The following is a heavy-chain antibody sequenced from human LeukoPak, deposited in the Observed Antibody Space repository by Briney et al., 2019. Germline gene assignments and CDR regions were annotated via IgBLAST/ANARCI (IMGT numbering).Heavy chain of an antibody. CDR1: GFVFRSYA. CDR3: AKVRIVVVPAAIYFDY. Sequence: GGSLRLSCAASGFVFRSYAMNWVRQAPGKGLEWVSGFSASGANTYYADSVKGRFTISRDNSKNTLYLQMNSLRAEDTAVYYCAKVRIVVVPAAIYFDYWGQGTLVTVSS. D-gene: IGHD2-2*01. CDR2: FSASGANT. J-gene: IGHJ4*02. V-gene: IGHV3-23*01.